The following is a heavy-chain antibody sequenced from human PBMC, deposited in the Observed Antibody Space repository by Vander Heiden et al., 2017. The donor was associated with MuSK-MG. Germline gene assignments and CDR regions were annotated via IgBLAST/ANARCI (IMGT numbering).Heavy chain of an antibody. CDR3: AGYTPGWVPAFLLDY. CDR1: GSTFSSYT. D-gene: IGHD5-12*01. J-gene: IGHJ4*02. CDR2: IIPILGIA. Sequence: QVQLVQSGAEVKKPGSSVKVSCKASGSTFSSYTISWVRQAPGQGLEWMGRIIPILGIANYAQKFQGRVTITADKSTSTAYMELSSLRSEDTAVYYCAGYTPGWVPAFLLDYWGQGTLVTVSS. V-gene: IGHV1-69*02.